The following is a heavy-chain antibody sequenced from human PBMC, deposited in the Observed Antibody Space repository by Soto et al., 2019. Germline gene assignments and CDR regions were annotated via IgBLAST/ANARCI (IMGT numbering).Heavy chain of an antibody. CDR3: ARDYTTLGLLYGMDV. CDR1: GGTISDFH. J-gene: IGHJ6*02. D-gene: IGHD3-16*01. V-gene: IGHV4-59*01. Sequence: VQLQQSGPGLVKPSETLSLTCTVSGGTISDFHWSWIRQSPGKGLEWIGDLHNSGTTDYNPSLKSRVTISVDTSKNNFSLRLTSVTAVDTAVYYFARDYTTLGLLYGMDVWGQGTTVTVS. CDR2: LHNSGTT.